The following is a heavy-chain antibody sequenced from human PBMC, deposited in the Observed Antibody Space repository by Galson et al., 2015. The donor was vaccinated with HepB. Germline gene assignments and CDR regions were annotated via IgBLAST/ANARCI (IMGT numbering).Heavy chain of an antibody. CDR1: GFTFSDYY. D-gene: IGHD3-10*01. J-gene: IGHJ4*02. Sequence: SLRLSCAASGFTFSDYYMSWIRQAPGKGLEWVSYISSSSSYTNYADSVKGRFTISRDNAKNSLYLQMNSLRAEDTAAYYCARGGTSCYWDWDGSGSCTIDYWGQGTLVTVSS. CDR2: ISSSSSYT. CDR3: ARGGTSCYWDWDGSGSCTIDY. V-gene: IGHV3-11*06.